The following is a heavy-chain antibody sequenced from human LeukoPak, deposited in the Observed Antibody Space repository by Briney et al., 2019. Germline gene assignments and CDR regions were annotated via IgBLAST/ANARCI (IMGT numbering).Heavy chain of an antibody. CDR1: GFTFSSYW. D-gene: IGHD3-22*01. CDR3: ASHDSSGYYGCFDY. J-gene: IGHJ4*02. CDR2: IKQDGSEK. Sequence: GGSLRLSCAASGFTFSSYWMSWVRQAPGKGLEWVANIKQDGSEKYYVDSVKGRFTISRDNAKNSLYLQMNSLRAEDTAVYYCASHDSSGYYGCFDYWGQGTLATVSS. V-gene: IGHV3-7*01.